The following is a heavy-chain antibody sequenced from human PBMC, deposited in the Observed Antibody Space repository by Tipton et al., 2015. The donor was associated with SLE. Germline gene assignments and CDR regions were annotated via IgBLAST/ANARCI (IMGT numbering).Heavy chain of an antibody. Sequence: LRLSCAVYGGSFSGYYWSWIRQSPGKGLEWIGDINHSGSTNYNPSLKSRVTISADTSKNQFTLNLYSVTAADTAVYYCARGGVGGYDYFDYWGQGTLVSVSS. J-gene: IGHJ4*02. CDR2: INHSGST. CDR1: GGSFSGYY. D-gene: IGHD5-12*01. CDR3: ARGGVGGYDYFDY. V-gene: IGHV4-34*09.